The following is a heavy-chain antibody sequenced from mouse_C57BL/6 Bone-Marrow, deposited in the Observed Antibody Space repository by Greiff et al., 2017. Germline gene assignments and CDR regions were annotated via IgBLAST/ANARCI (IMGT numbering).Heavy chain of an antibody. V-gene: IGHV7-1*01. CDR2: SRNKANDYTT. J-gene: IGHJ4*01. Sequence: EVKLVESGGGLVQSGRSLRLSCATSGFTFSDFYMEWVRQAPGKGLEWIAASRNKANDYTTEYSASVKGRFIVSRDTSQSILYLQMNALRAEDTAIYYCARDAGPYYAMDYWGQGTSVTVSS. CDR3: ARDAGPYYAMDY. CDR1: GFTFSDFY.